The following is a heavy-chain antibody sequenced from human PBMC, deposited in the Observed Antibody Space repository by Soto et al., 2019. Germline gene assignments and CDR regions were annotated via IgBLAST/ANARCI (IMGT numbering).Heavy chain of an antibody. Sequence: ASVKVSCKTSGYTFTSYGISWVRQAPGQGLEWMGWISAHNGNTNYAQKIQGRVTMTTDTSTSTAYMELRSLRSDDTAVYYCAREGGTIAVMYFDYWGQGTLVTVST. CDR2: ISAHNGNT. CDR3: AREGGTIAVMYFDY. V-gene: IGHV1-18*01. CDR1: GYTFTSYG. J-gene: IGHJ4*02. D-gene: IGHD6-19*01.